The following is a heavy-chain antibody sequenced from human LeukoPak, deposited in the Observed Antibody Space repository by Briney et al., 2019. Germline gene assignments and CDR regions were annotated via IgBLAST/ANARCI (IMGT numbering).Heavy chain of an antibody. CDR1: GGTFSSYA. J-gene: IGHJ6*03. Sequence: SVKVSCKASGGTFSSYAISWVRQAPGQGLEWMGGIIPIFGTANYAQKFQGRVTITADESTSTAYMELSSLRSEDTAVYYCARGTSGSYYYYYYYMDVWGTGTTVTVSS. CDR2: IIPIFGTA. D-gene: IGHD1-26*01. CDR3: ARGTSGSYYYYYYYMDV. V-gene: IGHV1-69*13.